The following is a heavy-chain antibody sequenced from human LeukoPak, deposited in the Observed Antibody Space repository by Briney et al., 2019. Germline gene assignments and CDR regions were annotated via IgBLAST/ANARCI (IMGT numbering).Heavy chain of an antibody. J-gene: IGHJ5*02. CDR3: ARERSGYYSPTDWFDP. D-gene: IGHD3-3*01. CDR2: IYYSGST. CDR1: GGSISSSSYY. V-gene: IGHV4-39*07. Sequence: SETLSLTCTVSGGSISSSSYYWGWIRQPPGKGLEWIGGIYYSGSTYYNPSLKSRVTISVDTSKNQFSLKLSSVTAADTAVYYCARERSGYYSPTDWFDPWGQGTLVTVSS.